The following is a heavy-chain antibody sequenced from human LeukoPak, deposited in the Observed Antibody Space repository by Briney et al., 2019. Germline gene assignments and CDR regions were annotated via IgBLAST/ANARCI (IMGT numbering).Heavy chain of an antibody. D-gene: IGHD3-10*01. CDR3: ARATMVRGVIDY. J-gene: IGHJ4*02. CDR2: IGTAGDT. CDR1: GFTFSSYD. Sequence: GSLRLSCAASGFTFSSYDMHWVRQATGKGLEWVSAIGTAGDTYYPGSVKGRFTISRENAKNSLYLQMNSLRAGDTAVYYCARATMVRGVIDYWGREPWSPSPQ. V-gene: IGHV3-13*01.